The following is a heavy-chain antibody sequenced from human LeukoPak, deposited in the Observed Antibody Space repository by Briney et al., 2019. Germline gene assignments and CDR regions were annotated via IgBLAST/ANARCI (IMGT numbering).Heavy chain of an antibody. CDR2: IYYSGST. CDR1: GGSISSYY. Sequence: PSETLSLTCTVSGGSISSYYWSWIRQPLGKGLEWIGYIYYSGSTNYNPSLKSRVTISVDTSKNQFSLKLSSVTAADTAVYYCARDRTVTDAHYYYYYGMDVWGQGTTVTVSS. V-gene: IGHV4-59*01. J-gene: IGHJ6*02. CDR3: ARDRTVTDAHYYYYYGMDV. D-gene: IGHD4-17*01.